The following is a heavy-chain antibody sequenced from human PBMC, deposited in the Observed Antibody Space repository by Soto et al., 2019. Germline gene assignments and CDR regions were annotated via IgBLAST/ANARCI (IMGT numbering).Heavy chain of an antibody. D-gene: IGHD2-2*01. V-gene: IGHV3-48*01. CDR2: ISSSSSTI. Sequence: PLGSLRLSCAASGFSFSSYSMNWVRQAPGKGLEGVSYISSSSSTIYYADSVKGLFASSRDNSKNSLYLQMNSLGSEDTAVYYSARVVGDDRNIVVVPAAMRRYYYHGMHVWGQGTPVTRSS. CDR1: GFSFSSYS. CDR3: ARVVGDDRNIVVVPAAMRRYYYHGMHV. J-gene: IGHJ6*02.